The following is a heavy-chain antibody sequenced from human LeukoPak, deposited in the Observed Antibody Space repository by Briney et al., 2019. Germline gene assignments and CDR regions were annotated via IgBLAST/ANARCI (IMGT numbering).Heavy chain of an antibody. CDR2: INHSGST. D-gene: IGHD2-8*01. J-gene: IGHJ4*02. V-gene: IGHV4-34*01. Sequence: SETLSLTCAVYGGSFSGYYWSWIRQPPGKGLEWIGEINHSGSTNYNPSLKSRVTISVDTSKNQFSLKLSSVTAADTAVYYCARGHGRMVYARDYWGQGTLVTVSS. CDR3: ARGHGRMVYARDY. CDR1: GGSFSGYY.